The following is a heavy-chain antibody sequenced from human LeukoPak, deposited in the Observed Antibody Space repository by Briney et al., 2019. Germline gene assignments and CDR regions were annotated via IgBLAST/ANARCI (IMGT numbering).Heavy chain of an antibody. CDR2: ISGSGGST. V-gene: IGHV3-23*01. CDR3: AKDLRYPGAFDI. J-gene: IGHJ3*02. Sequence: PGGSLRLSCAASGFTFSSYAMSWVRQAPGKGLEWVSAISGSGGSTCYADSVKGRFTISRDNSKNTLYLQMNSLRAEDTAVYYCAKDLRYPGAFDIWGQGTMVTVSS. D-gene: IGHD3-9*01. CDR1: GFTFSSYA.